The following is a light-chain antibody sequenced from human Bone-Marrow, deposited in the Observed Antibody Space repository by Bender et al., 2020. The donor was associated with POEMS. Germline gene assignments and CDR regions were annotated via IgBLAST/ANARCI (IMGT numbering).Light chain of an antibody. CDR1: SSKFGSYP. CDR2: NNS. V-gene: IGLV1-44*01. J-gene: IGLJ3*02. CDR3: ATWDDSLNGWV. Sequence: QSVLTQPPSASGTPGQRVTISCSGSSSKFGSYPVNWYQQLPGAAPKLFIFNNSQRPSGVPDRFSGSNSGTSASLAISGLRSDDEAEFYCATWDDSLNGWVFGGGTKLTVL.